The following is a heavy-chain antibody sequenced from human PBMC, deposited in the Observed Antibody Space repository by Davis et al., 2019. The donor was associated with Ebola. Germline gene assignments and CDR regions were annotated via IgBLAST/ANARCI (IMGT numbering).Heavy chain of an antibody. CDR1: GGSFIGYY. CDR2: ISHSGST. Sequence: MPSETLSLTCAVYGGSFIGYYWSWIRQPPGKGLEWIGEISHSGSTNYNPSLKSRVTMSVGTSKNQISLKLSSVTAADTAVYYCARAPGRLGGNSARFDYWGPGTLVTVSS. J-gene: IGHJ4*02. CDR3: ARAPGRLGGNSARFDY. D-gene: IGHD4-23*01. V-gene: IGHV4-34*01.